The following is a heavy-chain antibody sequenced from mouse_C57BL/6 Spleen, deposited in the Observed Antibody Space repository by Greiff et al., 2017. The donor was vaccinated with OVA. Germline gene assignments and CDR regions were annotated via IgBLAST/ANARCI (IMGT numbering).Heavy chain of an antibody. D-gene: IGHD1-1*01. V-gene: IGHV1-72*01. J-gene: IGHJ4*01. CDR2: IDPNSGGT. CDR1: GYTFTSYW. Sequence: QVQLQQPGAELVKPGASVKLSCKASGYTFTSYWMHWVKQRPGRGLEWIVRIDPNSGGTKYNEKFKSKATLTVDKPSSTAYMQLSSLTSEDSAVYYCARRGYYGSTSMDYWGQGTSVTVSS. CDR3: ARRGYYGSTSMDY.